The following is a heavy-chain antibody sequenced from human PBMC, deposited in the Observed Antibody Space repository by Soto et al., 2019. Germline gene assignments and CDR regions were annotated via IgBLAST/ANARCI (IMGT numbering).Heavy chain of an antibody. Sequence: ASVKVSCKASGYTFTGYYMHWVRQAPGQGLEWMGWINPNSGGTNYAQKFQGWVTMTRDTSISTAYMELSRLRSDDTAVYYCARGGEPIGYYYYYYMDGWGKGTTVTVSS. J-gene: IGHJ6*03. CDR1: GYTFTGYY. CDR3: ARGGEPIGYYYYYYMDG. V-gene: IGHV1-2*04. D-gene: IGHD3-22*01. CDR2: INPNSGGT.